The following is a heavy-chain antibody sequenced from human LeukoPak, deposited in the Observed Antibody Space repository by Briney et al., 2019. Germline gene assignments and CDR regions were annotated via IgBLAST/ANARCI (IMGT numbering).Heavy chain of an antibody. CDR2: ISAYNGNT. J-gene: IGHJ5*02. Sequence: ASVKVSCKASGGTFSSYAISWVRQAPGQGLEWMGWISAYNGNTNYAQKLQGRVTMTTDTSTSTAYMELRSLRSDDTAVYYCARDKKSTVTTNWFDPWGQGTLVTVSS. V-gene: IGHV1-18*01. CDR1: GGTFSSYA. D-gene: IGHD4-11*01. CDR3: ARDKKSTVTTNWFDP.